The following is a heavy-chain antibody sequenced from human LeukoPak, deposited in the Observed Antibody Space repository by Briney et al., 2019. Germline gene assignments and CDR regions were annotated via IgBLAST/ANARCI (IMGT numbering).Heavy chain of an antibody. CDR1: GFTFSSYA. CDR3: ANMGHDY. Sequence: GSLRLSCSASGFTFSSYAMHWVRQAPGKGLEYDSAISPDGGNIYYADSVKGRFTISRDNSKNTLYLQMNSLRAEDTALYYCANMGHDYWGQGTLVTVSS. V-gene: IGHV3-64*04. CDR2: ISPDGGNI. D-gene: IGHD3-10*01. J-gene: IGHJ4*02.